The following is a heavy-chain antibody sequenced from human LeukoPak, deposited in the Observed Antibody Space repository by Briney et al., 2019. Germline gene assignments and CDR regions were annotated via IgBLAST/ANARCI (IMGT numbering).Heavy chain of an antibody. J-gene: IGHJ4*02. CDR3: ARVRSPSTGTTKYFDY. Sequence: GASVKVPCKASGYTFTGYYMHWVRQAPGQGLEWMGRINPNSGGTNYAQKFQGRVTMTRDTSISTAYMELNRLRSDDTAVYYCARVRSPSTGTTKYFDYWGQGTLVTVSS. CDR1: GYTFTGYY. CDR2: INPNSGGT. D-gene: IGHD1-1*01. V-gene: IGHV1-2*06.